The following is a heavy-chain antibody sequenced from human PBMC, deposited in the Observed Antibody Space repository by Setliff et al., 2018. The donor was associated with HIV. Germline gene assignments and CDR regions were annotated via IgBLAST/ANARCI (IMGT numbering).Heavy chain of an antibody. Sequence: GASVKVSCKVSGYTLSELSMHWVRQAPGKGLEWMGYFDPQDGETVYAQKFQGRVTLTEDTSTDTAYMEMSGLRSEDTAVYYWAIDGAGGWLRPMPDYWGQGTLVTVSS. CDR1: GYTLSELS. V-gene: IGHV1-24*01. J-gene: IGHJ4*02. CDR2: FDPQDGET. D-gene: IGHD5-12*01. CDR3: AIDGAGGWLRPMPDY.